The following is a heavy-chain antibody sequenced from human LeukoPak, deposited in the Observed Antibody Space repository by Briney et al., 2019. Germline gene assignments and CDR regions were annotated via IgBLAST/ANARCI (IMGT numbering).Heavy chain of an antibody. CDR2: ISAYNGNT. D-gene: IGHD6-13*01. Sequence: ASVKVSCKASGYTFTSYYMHWVRQAPGQGLEWMGWISAYNGNTNYAQKLQGRVTMTTDTSTSTAYMELRSLRSDDTAVYYCARVLGLIAAAEWWFDPWGQGTLVTVSS. J-gene: IGHJ5*02. CDR3: ARVLGLIAAAEWWFDP. V-gene: IGHV1-18*04. CDR1: GYTFTSYY.